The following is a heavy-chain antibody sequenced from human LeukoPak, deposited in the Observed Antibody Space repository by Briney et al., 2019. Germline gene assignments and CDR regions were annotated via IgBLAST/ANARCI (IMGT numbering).Heavy chain of an antibody. CDR2: ISSSSSYI. Sequence: GASLRLSCAASGFTFSSYSMNWVRLAPGKGLEWVSSISSSSSYIYYADSVKGRFTISRDNAKNTPYMQMNSLRAEDTAVYYCARASTWVPGEDSSGYYYPYAFDLWGQGTMVTVSS. D-gene: IGHD3-22*01. CDR1: GFTFSSYS. V-gene: IGHV3-21*01. CDR3: ARASTWVPGEDSSGYYYPYAFDL. J-gene: IGHJ3*01.